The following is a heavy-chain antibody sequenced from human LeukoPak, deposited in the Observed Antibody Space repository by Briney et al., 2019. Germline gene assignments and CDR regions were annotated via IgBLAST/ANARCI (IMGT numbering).Heavy chain of an antibody. CDR2: ISVGSRTI. CDR3: VRDQCSSTSCYVGDNYFYYYGMDV. Sequence: GGSLRLSCAASGFTFSSYAMSWVRQAPGKGLEWVSYISVGSRTIYYADSVKGRFTISRDSVKNSLYLQMKSLRAEDTAVYYCVRDQCSSTSCYVGDNYFYYYGMDVWGQGTTVTVS. CDR1: GFTFSSYA. V-gene: IGHV3-48*01. D-gene: IGHD2-2*01. J-gene: IGHJ6*02.